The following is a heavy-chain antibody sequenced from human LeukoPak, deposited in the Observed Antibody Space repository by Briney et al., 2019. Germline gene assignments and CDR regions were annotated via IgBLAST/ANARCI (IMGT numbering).Heavy chain of an antibody. CDR1: GYSFTNYW. D-gene: IGHD4-17*01. V-gene: IGHV5-51*01. J-gene: IGHJ3*02. Sequence: GESLKISCKGSGYSFTNYWIAWVRQMPGKGLEYMGIIYPGDSDTRYSPSFQGRVTISADKSSSTAYLQWTSLMASDTAIYYCARTTGYGDLFSAFHIWGQGTMVTVSS. CDR3: ARTTGYGDLFSAFHI. CDR2: IYPGDSDT.